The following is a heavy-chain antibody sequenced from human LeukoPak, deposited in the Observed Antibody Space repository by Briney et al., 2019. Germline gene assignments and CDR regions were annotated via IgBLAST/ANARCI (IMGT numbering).Heavy chain of an antibody. CDR3: ARGGSKPIDY. CDR2: INSDGSST. V-gene: IGHV3-74*01. Sequence: GGSLRLSCEASGFTFSSYWMHWVRQAPGKGLVWVLRINSDGSSTSYADSVKGRFTISRDNAKNILYLQMNGLRAEDTAMYYCARGGSKPIDYWGQGALVTVSS. J-gene: IGHJ4*02. CDR1: GFTFSSYW. D-gene: IGHD2-2*01.